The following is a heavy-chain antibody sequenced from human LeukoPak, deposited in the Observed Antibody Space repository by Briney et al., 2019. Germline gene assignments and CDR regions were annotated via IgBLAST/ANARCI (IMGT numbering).Heavy chain of an antibody. J-gene: IGHJ4*02. Sequence: PGGSLRLSCAASGFSFSVSWMNWVRQAPGKGLEWVANINPDGSQKRFVDSVMGRFTMSRDNAKNSLYLQMNSLRSEDTAVFYCAAWTDRGYNFWGQGTLVTVSS. CDR2: INPDGSQK. D-gene: IGHD5-24*01. CDR3: AAWTDRGYNF. CDR1: GFSFSVSW. V-gene: IGHV3-7*01.